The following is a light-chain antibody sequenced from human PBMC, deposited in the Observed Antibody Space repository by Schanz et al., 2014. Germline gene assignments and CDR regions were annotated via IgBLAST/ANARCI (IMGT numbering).Light chain of an antibody. CDR3: QHYNNWPPGT. V-gene: IGKV3D-15*01. Sequence: EIVMTQSPATLSVSPGERATLSCRASQSVGSNLAWYQHKPGQAPRLLIYGASRRATGIPDRFSGSGSGTDFTLTISSLQSEDFAVYYCQHYNNWPPGTFGQGTKLEIK. CDR1: QSVGSN. J-gene: IGKJ2*01. CDR2: GAS.